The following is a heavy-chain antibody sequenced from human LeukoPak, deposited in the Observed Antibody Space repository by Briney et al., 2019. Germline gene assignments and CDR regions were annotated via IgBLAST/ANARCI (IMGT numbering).Heavy chain of an antibody. Sequence: SETLSLTCTVSGGSISSYYWSWIRQPPGKGLEWIGYIYYSGSTNYNPSLKSRVTISVDASKNQFSLKLSSVTAADTAVYYCARGPYSGSYYSVNAFDIWGQGTMVTVSS. CDR3: ARGPYSGSYYSVNAFDI. J-gene: IGHJ3*02. CDR2: IYYSGST. D-gene: IGHD1-26*01. V-gene: IGHV4-59*01. CDR1: GGSISSYY.